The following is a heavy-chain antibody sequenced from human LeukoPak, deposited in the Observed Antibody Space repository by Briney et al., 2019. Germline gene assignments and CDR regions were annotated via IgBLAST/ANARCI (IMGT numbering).Heavy chain of an antibody. V-gene: IGHV3-66*04. D-gene: IGHD5-18*01. CDR2: ISRGGEA. Sequence: GGSLRLSCAASGFAVNNNHMHWVRQAPGKGLEWVSLISRGGEARSGDSARGRFTISRDNSKNTLYLQMNSLRVEDTAVYYCAKRTAGYNYGPNWFDPWGQGTLVTVSS. CDR1: GFAVNNNH. J-gene: IGHJ5*02. CDR3: AKRTAGYNYGPNWFDP.